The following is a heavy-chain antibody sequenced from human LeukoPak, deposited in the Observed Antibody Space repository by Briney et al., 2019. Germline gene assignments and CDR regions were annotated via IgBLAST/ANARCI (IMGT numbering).Heavy chain of an antibody. CDR3: ARGLRSPDYYYYGMDV. Sequence: ASVKVSCKASGYTFTSYGISWVRQAPGQGLEWMGWIGAYNGNTNYAQKLQGRVTMTTDTSTSTAYMELRSLRSDDTAVYYCARGLRSPDYYYYGMDVWGQGTTVTVSS. CDR1: GYTFTSYG. V-gene: IGHV1-18*01. D-gene: IGHD5/OR15-5a*01. CDR2: IGAYNGNT. J-gene: IGHJ6*02.